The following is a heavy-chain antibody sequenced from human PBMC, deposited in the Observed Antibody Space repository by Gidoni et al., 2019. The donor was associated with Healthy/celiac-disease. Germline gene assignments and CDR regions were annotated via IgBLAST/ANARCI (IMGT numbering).Heavy chain of an antibody. CDR2: IGASGGTI. Sequence: EVQLLESGGGLAHRGGSLRLSCAASGFNFSAYAMTWVRQAPGKGLEWVSLIGASGGTIFYADSVKGRFSISRDNSKNTLFLQIHSLRVEDTAVYYCAKSNGDYYREPFDVWGPGTLVTVSS. D-gene: IGHD4-17*01. J-gene: IGHJ3*01. CDR1: GFNFSAYA. V-gene: IGHV3-23*01. CDR3: AKSNGDYYREPFDV.